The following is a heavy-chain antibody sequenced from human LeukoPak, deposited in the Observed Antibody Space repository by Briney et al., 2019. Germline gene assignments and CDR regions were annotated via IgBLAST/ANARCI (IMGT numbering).Heavy chain of an antibody. V-gene: IGHV4-34*01. Sequence: PSETLSLTCAVYGGSFSGYYWSWIRQPPGKGLEWIGEINHSGSTNYNPSLKSRATISVDTSKNQFSLKLSSVTAADTAVYYCARGYWYFDLWGRGTLVTVSS. CDR1: GGSFSGYY. CDR3: ARGYWYFDL. CDR2: INHSGST. J-gene: IGHJ2*01.